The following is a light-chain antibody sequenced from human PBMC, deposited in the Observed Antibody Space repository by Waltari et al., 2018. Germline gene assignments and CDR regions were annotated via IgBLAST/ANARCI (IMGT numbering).Light chain of an antibody. CDR3: MQGSHWPRT. CDR2: KVS. V-gene: IGKV2-30*02. Sequence: DVVMTQSPLSLPVTLGQPASISCRSSQSLVHSDGNTSLKWFQQRPGKSPRRLISKVSKRDCGVPDRFSGGGSGNDFTLKISRVEAEDVGVYYCMQGSHWPRTFGQGTKLEI. J-gene: IGKJ2*01. CDR1: QSLVHSDGNTS.